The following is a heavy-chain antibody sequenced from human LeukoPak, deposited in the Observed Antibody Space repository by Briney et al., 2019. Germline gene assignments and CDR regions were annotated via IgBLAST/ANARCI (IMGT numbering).Heavy chain of an antibody. V-gene: IGHV4-59*01. CDR1: GGSISSYY. D-gene: IGHD6-6*01. Sequence: PSETLSLTCTVSGGSISSYYWSWIRQPPGKGLEWIGYIYYSGSTNYNPSLKSRVTISVDTSKNQFSLKLSSVTAADTAVYYCARSSGIAARHRSFDYWGQGTLVTVSS. J-gene: IGHJ4*02. CDR2: IYYSGST. CDR3: ARSSGIAARHRSFDY.